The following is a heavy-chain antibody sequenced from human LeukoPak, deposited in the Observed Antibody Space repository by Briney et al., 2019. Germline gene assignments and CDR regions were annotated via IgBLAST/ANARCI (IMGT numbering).Heavy chain of an antibody. J-gene: IGHJ6*03. Sequence: PGGSLRLSCAASGFIFSSYSMNWVRQAPGKGLEWVSYISSVSSTRYYTDSVKGRVTISRDNAKNSLYLQVNSLRAEDTAVYYCARDPHLWFGEPPGDYYMDVWGKGTTVTVSS. CDR2: ISSVSSTR. CDR1: GFIFSSYS. CDR3: ARDPHLWFGEPPGDYYMDV. D-gene: IGHD3-10*01. V-gene: IGHV3-48*01.